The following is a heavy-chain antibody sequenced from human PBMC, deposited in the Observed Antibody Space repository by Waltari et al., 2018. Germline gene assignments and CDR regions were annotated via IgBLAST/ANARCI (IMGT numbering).Heavy chain of an antibody. CDR2: LYYTGST. CDR1: GGSVSNTIYY. J-gene: IGHJ4*02. D-gene: IGHD1-1*01. V-gene: IGHV4-39*01. Sequence: QLQLQESGPGLVKPSETLSLTCTVSGGSVSNTIYYWGWIRQPPGKGLEWIGSLYYTGSTSYNPSIKSRRTMSVDTSKNQFSLKLTSVTPADTAIYYCARLISLEGTFYSGQGTLVTVSS. CDR3: ARLISLEGTFY.